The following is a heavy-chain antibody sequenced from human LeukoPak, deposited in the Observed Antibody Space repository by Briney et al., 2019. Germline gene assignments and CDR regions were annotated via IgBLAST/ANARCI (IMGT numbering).Heavy chain of an antibody. J-gene: IGHJ6*03. CDR2: IEHSGTT. CDR1: GGSFSGYY. Sequence: SETLSHTCVVYGGSFSGYYWSWIRQPPGKGLEWIGEIEHSGTTNYNPSLKSRVTMSVDTSKNQFSLMVSSVTAADTAVYYCAAGRNGVVPAPILGVGPWYNYHYMDVWGKGTTVTVSS. CDR3: AAGRNGVVPAPILGVGPWYNYHYMDV. V-gene: IGHV4-34*01. D-gene: IGHD2-2*02.